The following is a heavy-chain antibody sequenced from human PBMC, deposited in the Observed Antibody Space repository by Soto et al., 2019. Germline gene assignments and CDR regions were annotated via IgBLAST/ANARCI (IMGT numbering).Heavy chain of an antibody. CDR3: ARQYPGDLGELSLPVYYFDY. CDR1: GGSISSYY. V-gene: IGHV4-59*08. J-gene: IGHJ4*02. D-gene: IGHD3-16*02. Sequence: QVQLQESGPGLVKPSETLSLTCTVSGGSISSYYWSWIRQPPGKGLEWIGYIYYSGSTNYNPSLKSRVTISVDTSKNQFSLKLSSVTAADTAVYYCARQYPGDLGELSLPVYYFDYWGQGTLVTVSS. CDR2: IYYSGST.